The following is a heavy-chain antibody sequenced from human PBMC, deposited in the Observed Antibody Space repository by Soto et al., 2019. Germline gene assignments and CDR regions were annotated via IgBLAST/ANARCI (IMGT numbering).Heavy chain of an antibody. D-gene: IGHD1-26*01. V-gene: IGHV3-23*01. Sequence: VGSLRLSCAASGFTFNTYIISWVRQGPGKGLEWVSFLSGSAGITFYADSVKGRFTISRDNSKNTLYLQMNSLRAEDTAVYYCAKDRGIEGSSVRAFDVWGQGTMVTVSS. CDR2: LSGSAGIT. J-gene: IGHJ3*01. CDR1: GFTFNTYI. CDR3: AKDRGIEGSSVRAFDV.